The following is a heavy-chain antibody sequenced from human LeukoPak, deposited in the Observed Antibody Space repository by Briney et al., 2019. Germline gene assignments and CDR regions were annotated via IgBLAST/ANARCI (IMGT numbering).Heavy chain of an antibody. V-gene: IGHV4-4*02. D-gene: IGHD1-26*01. CDR2: IYHSGST. CDR1: GGSISSSNW. Sequence: KSSETLSLTCAVSGGSISSSNWWSWVRQPPGKGLEWIGEIYHSGSTNYNPSLKSRVTILGDKSKNQFSLKMSSVTAADTAVYYCARGDSGTYYYWGQGTLVTVSS. CDR3: ARGDSGTYYY. J-gene: IGHJ4*02.